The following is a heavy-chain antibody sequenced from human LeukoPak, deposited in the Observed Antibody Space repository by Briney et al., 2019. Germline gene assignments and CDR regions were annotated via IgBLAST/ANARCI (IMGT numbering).Heavy chain of an antibody. V-gene: IGHV3-30*02. CDR3: AKDFEPYHYGSGSPLDY. J-gene: IGHJ4*02. Sequence: GGSLRLSCAASGFTFSSYGMHWVRQAPGKGLEWVAFIRYDGSNKYYADSVKGRFTISRDNSKNTLYLQMNSLRAEDTAVYYCAKDFEPYHYGSGSPLDYWGQGTLVTVSS. CDR1: GFTFSSYG. CDR2: IRYDGSNK. D-gene: IGHD3-10*01.